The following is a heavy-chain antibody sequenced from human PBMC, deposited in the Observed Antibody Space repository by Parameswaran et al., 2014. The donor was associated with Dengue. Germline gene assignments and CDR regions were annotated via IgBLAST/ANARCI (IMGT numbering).Heavy chain of an antibody. Sequence: VRQAPGKGLEWIGEIYHSGSTNYNPSLKSRVTISVDKSKNQFSLKLSSVTAADTAVYYCAREVADCSSTSCSDDYYYMDVWGKGTTVTVSS. D-gene: IGHD2-2*01. J-gene: IGHJ6*03. CDR3: AREVADCSSTSCSDDYYYMDV. CDR2: IYHSGST. V-gene: IGHV4-4*02.